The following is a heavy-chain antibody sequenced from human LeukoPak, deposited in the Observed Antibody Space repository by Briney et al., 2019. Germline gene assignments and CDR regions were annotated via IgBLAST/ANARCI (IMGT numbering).Heavy chain of an antibody. J-gene: IGHJ4*02. CDR2: IRSKAYGGTT. CDR3: ARGGSYYDYFDY. V-gene: IGHV3-49*04. CDR1: GFTFGDYD. D-gene: IGHD1-26*01. Sequence: PGGSLRLSCTASGFTFGDYDMSWVRQAPGKGLEWVGFIRSKAYGGTTEYAASVKGRFTISRDDSKSIAYLQMNSLKTEDTAVYYCARGGSYYDYFDYWGQGTLVTVSS.